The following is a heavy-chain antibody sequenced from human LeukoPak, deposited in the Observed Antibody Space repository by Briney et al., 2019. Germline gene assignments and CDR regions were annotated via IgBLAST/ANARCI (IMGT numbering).Heavy chain of an antibody. CDR3: ASLRYSSGWIFDY. J-gene: IGHJ4*02. Sequence: PSETLSLTCTVSGGSISSSTYYWGWIRQPPGKGLEWIGIISYSGSTYYNPSLKSRVTISVDTSENQFSLNLSSMTAADTAVYYCASLRYSSGWIFDYWGQGTLVTVSS. CDR1: GGSISSSTYY. CDR2: ISYSGST. D-gene: IGHD6-19*01. V-gene: IGHV4-39*01.